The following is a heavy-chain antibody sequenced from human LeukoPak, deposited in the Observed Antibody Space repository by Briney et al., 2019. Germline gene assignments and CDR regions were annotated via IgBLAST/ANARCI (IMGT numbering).Heavy chain of an antibody. V-gene: IGHV4-59*01. J-gene: IGHJ1*01. CDR1: GGSISSYY. CDR2: IYYSGST. Sequence: SETLSLTCTVSGGSISSYYWSWIRQPPGKGLEWIGYIYYSGSTNYNPSLKSRVTISVDTSMNQFSLKLSSVTAADTAVYYCARDREYFQHWGQGTLVTVSS. CDR3: ARDREYFQH.